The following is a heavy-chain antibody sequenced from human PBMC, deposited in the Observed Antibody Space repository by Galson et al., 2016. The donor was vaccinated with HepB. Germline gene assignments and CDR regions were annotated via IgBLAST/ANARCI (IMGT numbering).Heavy chain of an antibody. CDR1: EFTFSSYW. D-gene: IGHD3-3*01. V-gene: IGHV3-74*01. J-gene: IGHJ6*02. Sequence: SLRLSCAASEFTFSSYWMHWVRQAPGEGLVWVSRINSDGSSITYADSVKGRFTISRDNAKNTFYMQMNSLRVEDTAVYYCARAGGYYDFWSGYYSYGMDVWGQGTTVTVSS. CDR2: INSDGSSI. CDR3: ARAGGYYDFWSGYYSYGMDV.